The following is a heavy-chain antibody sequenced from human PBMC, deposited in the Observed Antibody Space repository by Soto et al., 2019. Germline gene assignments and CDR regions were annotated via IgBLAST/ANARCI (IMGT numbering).Heavy chain of an antibody. CDR1: GYTFTTFG. CDR2: ISTDKGHT. Sequence: GPEVKNPGASVKVSCRTSGYTFTTFGITWVRQAPGQGLEWMGWISTDKGHTNYAQKFQGRVTMTTDTSTSTAYMELKSLRSDDTAIYYCATRSPAFDYWGQGTLVTVST. J-gene: IGHJ4*02. V-gene: IGHV1-18*01. CDR3: ATRSPAFDY.